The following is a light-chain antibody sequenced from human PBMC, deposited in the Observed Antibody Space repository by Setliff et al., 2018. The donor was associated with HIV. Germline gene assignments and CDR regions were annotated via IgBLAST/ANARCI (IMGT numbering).Light chain of an antibody. V-gene: IGLV1-40*01. Sequence: QSVLTQPPSVSGAPGQRVTISCTGSSSNIGAGYDVHWYQQLPGTAPKLLIYGNNNGPSGAPDRFSGSKPGTSASLAITGLQAEDEADYYCQSYDSSLSGYVFGTGTKVTVL. CDR3: QSYDSSLSGYV. J-gene: IGLJ1*01. CDR2: GNN. CDR1: SSNIGAGYD.